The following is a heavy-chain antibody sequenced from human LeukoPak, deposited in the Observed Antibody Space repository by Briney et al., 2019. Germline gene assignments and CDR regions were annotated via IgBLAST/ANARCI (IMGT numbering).Heavy chain of an antibody. V-gene: IGHV1-69*13. CDR1: GGTFSSYA. J-gene: IGHJ3*02. CDR3: ARGAPLKRIIMVRGDANVFDI. D-gene: IGHD3-10*01. Sequence: SVKVSCKASGGTFSSYAISWVRQAPGQGLEWMGGIIPIFGTANYAQKFQGRDTITADESTSTAYMALSSLRSEDTAVYYCARGAPLKRIIMVRGDANVFDIWGQGTMVTVSS. CDR2: IIPIFGTA.